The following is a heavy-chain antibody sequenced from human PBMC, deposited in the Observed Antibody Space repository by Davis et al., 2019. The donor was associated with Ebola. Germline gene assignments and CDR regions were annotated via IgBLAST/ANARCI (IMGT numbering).Heavy chain of an antibody. Sequence: KVSCKGSGYSFTSYWIGWVRQMPGKGLEWMGIIYPGDSDTRYSPSFQGQVTISADKSIRTAYLQWSSLKASDTAMYYCARPYCSSTSCFLYGMDVWGKGTTVTVSS. CDR1: GYSFTSYW. CDR2: IYPGDSDT. D-gene: IGHD2-2*01. CDR3: ARPYCSSTSCFLYGMDV. V-gene: IGHV5-51*01. J-gene: IGHJ6*04.